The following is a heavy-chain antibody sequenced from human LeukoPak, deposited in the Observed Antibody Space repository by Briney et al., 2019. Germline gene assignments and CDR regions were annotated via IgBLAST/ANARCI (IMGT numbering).Heavy chain of an antibody. Sequence: GGSLRLSCAASGFTFTDYYMSWIRQAPGKGLEWVSYVSVSGTTMYYADSVKGRFTISRDNSKNTLYLQMNSLRAEDTAVYYCARDPLDYYDSSGYYVWGQGTLVTVSS. V-gene: IGHV3-11*01. CDR2: VSVSGTTM. CDR3: ARDPLDYYDSSGYYV. D-gene: IGHD3-22*01. J-gene: IGHJ4*02. CDR1: GFTFTDYY.